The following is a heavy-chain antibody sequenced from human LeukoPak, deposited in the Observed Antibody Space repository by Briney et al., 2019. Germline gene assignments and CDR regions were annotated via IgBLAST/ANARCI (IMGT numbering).Heavy chain of an antibody. J-gene: IGHJ4*02. CDR3: ARDRGIYGGSYLFDY. D-gene: IGHD1-26*01. V-gene: IGHV3-64*01. Sequence: GGSLRLSCAASGFTFSSYAMHWVRQAPGKGLEYVSAISSNGGSTYYANSVKGRFTISRDNSKNTLYLQMGSLRAEDMAVYYCARDRGIYGGSYLFDYWGQGTLVTVSS. CDR2: ISSNGGST. CDR1: GFTFSSYA.